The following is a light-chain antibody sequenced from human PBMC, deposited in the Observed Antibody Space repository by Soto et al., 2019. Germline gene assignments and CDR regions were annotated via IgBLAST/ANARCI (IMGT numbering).Light chain of an antibody. CDR2: EVA. Sequence: QSALTQPASVSGSPGQSITISCTGTSRDIGFYNYVSWYQQHPGKAPKLIIYEVAKRPSGVSSRFSGSKSGNTASLTISGLQAEDEADYHCSSYTNTGTLYVFGTGTKPPS. CDR3: SSYTNTGTLYV. CDR1: SRDIGFYNY. J-gene: IGLJ1*01. V-gene: IGLV2-14*01.